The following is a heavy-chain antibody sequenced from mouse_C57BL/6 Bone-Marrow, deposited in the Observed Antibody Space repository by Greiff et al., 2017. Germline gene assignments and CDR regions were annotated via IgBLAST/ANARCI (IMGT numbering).Heavy chain of an antibody. J-gene: IGHJ3*01. Sequence: VQLQQPGAELVKPGASVKLSCKASGYTFTSYWMQWVKQRPGQGLEWIGEIDPSDSYTNYNQKFKGKATLTVDTSSSTAYVQLSSLTSEDSAVYYCAREDSNYWFAYWGQGTLVTVSA. CDR1: GYTFTSYW. CDR2: IDPSDSYT. V-gene: IGHV1-50*01. CDR3: AREDSNYWFAY. D-gene: IGHD2-5*01.